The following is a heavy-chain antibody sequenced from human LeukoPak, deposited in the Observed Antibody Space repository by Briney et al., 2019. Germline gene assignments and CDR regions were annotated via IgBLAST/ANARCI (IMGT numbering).Heavy chain of an antibody. CDR1: RDSISGYF. J-gene: IGHJ4*02. CDR2: IYTTGST. D-gene: IGHD2-21*01. Sequence: PSETLSLTCAGSRDSISGYFWNWIRQPAGKGLEWIGRIYTTGSTKYNPSLQSRITMSVDTSKNQFSLNLNSVTAADTAVYYCARGRGGDSRTFDYWGQGTLVTVSS. V-gene: IGHV4-4*07. CDR3: ARGRGGDSRTFDY.